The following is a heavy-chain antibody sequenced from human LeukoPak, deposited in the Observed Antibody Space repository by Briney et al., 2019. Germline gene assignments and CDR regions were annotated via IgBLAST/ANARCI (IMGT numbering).Heavy chain of an antibody. CDR1: GFTFSSYG. CDR2: ISYDGSNK. Sequence: GGSLRLSCAASGFTFSSYGMHWVRQAPGKGLEWVAVISYDGSNKYYADSVKGRFTISRDNSKNTLYLQMNSLRAEDTAVYYCAKDLVVVAADDAFDIWGQGTMVTVSS. D-gene: IGHD2-15*01. V-gene: IGHV3-30*18. J-gene: IGHJ3*02. CDR3: AKDLVVVAADDAFDI.